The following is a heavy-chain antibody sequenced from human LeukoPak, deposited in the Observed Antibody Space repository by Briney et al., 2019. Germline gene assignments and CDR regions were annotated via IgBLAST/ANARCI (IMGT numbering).Heavy chain of an antibody. J-gene: IGHJ4*02. CDR2: LIASGGSP. CDR1: GFSFSSYA. Sequence: PGGSLRLSCAASGFSFSSYAMSWVRQAPGKGLEWVSALIASGGSPYYADSVKGRFTISRDNSKNTLYLQMNNLRAEDTAVYYCATAAYDSNGFTANHDYWGQGTLVTVSS. V-gene: IGHV3-23*01. CDR3: ATAAYDSNGFTANHDY. D-gene: IGHD3-22*01.